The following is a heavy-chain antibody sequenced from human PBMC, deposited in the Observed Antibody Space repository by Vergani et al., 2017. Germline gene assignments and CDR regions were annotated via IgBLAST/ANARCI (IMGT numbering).Heavy chain of an antibody. J-gene: IGHJ1*01. CDR2: ISGSGGST. D-gene: IGHD2-2*02. CDR1: GFTFSSYA. V-gene: IGHV3-23*01. CDR3: AKGYCSSTSCYIWVLQQ. Sequence: EVQLLESGGGLVQPGGSLRLSCAASGFTFSSYAMSWVRQAPGKGLEWVSAISGSGGSTYYADSVKGRFTISRDNSKNTLYLQMNSLRAEDTAVYYCAKGYCSSTSCYIWVLQQWGQGRLVTVSS.